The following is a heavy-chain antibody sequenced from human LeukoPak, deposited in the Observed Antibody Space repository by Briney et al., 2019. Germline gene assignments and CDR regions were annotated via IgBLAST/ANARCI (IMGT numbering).Heavy chain of an antibody. CDR3: ASGVQLWLESYGMDV. CDR1: GGSISSSSYY. D-gene: IGHD5-18*01. Sequence: PSETLSLTCTVSGGSISSSSYYWGWIRQPPGKGLEWIGSIYYSGSTYYNPSLKSRVTISVDTSKNQFSLKLSSVTAADTAVYYCASGVQLWLESYGMDVWGQGTTVTVSS. V-gene: IGHV4-39*07. J-gene: IGHJ6*02. CDR2: IYYSGST.